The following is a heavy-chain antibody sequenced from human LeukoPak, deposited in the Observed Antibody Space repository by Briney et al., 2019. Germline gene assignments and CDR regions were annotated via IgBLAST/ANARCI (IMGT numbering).Heavy chain of an antibody. Sequence: SETLSLTCAVYGGSFSGYYWSWIRQPPGKGLEWIGEINHSGSTNYNPSLKGRVTISVDTSKNQFSLKLSSVTAADTAVYYCARVGVNSSSWYSVSYWGQGTLVTVSS. J-gene: IGHJ4*02. D-gene: IGHD6-13*01. V-gene: IGHV4-34*01. CDR1: GGSFSGYY. CDR2: INHSGST. CDR3: ARVGVNSSSWYSVSY.